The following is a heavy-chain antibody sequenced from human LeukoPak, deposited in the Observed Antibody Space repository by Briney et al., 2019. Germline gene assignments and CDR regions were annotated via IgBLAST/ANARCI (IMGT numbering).Heavy chain of an antibody. CDR2: IYYSGST. D-gene: IGHD3-22*01. Sequence: SETLSLTCTVSGGSISRYFWSWIRQPPGKGLEWIGYIYYSGSTNSNPSLRSRVTISVVTSKNQVSLKLSSVTAADTAVYYCARHEGDTSGSYMYNWFDPWGQGTLVTVSS. V-gene: IGHV4-59*08. J-gene: IGHJ5*02. CDR1: GGSISRYF. CDR3: ARHEGDTSGSYMYNWFDP.